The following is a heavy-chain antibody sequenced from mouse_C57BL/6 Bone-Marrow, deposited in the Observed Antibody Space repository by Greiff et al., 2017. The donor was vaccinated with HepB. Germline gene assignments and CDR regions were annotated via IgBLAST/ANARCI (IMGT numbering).Heavy chain of an antibody. D-gene: IGHD2-2*01. CDR3: VRHEEIYYGYDASWFAY. J-gene: IGHJ3*01. CDR1: GFSFNTYA. Sequence: EVHLVESGGGLVQPKGSLKLSCAASGFSFNTYAMNWVRQAPGKGLEWVARIRSKSNNYATYYADSVKDRFTISRDDSESMLYLQMNNLKTEDTAMYYCVRHEEIYYGYDASWFAYWGQGTLVTVSA. CDR2: IRSKSNNYAT. V-gene: IGHV10-1*01.